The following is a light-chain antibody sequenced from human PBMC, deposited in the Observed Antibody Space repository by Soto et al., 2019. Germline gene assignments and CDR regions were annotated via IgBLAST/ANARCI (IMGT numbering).Light chain of an antibody. CDR1: QSVSSY. CDR3: QQRSNWPPSIT. J-gene: IGKJ5*01. V-gene: IGKV3-11*01. CDR2: DAS. Sequence: EIVLTQSPATLSLSPGERATLSCRASQSVSSYLAWYQQKPGQAPRLLIYDASNRATGIPARFSGSGSGTDFTHTISSLEPGDFAVYYCQQRSNWPPSITFGQGTRLEIK.